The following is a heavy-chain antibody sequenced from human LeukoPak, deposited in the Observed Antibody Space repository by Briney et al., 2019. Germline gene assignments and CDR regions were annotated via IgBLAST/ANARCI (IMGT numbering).Heavy chain of an antibody. CDR3: ARGLNYDLSP. Sequence: PETLSLTCTVSGGSISSPNWWTWVRQPPGKGLEWIGEIYYGGSTNYNPSLKSRVTISVDTSNNEFSLKLSSVTAADTAVYYCARGLNYDLSPWGQGALVTVSS. V-gene: IGHV4-4*03. J-gene: IGHJ5*02. CDR1: GGSISSPNW. D-gene: IGHD3-3*01. CDR2: IYYGGST.